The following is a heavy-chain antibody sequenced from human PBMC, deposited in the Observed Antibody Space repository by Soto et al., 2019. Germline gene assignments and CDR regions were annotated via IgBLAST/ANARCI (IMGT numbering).Heavy chain of an antibody. CDR1: GGSISSYY. D-gene: IGHD7-27*01. J-gene: IGHJ3*02. V-gene: IGHV4-59*01. CDR3: ARGLWGLAAEVSRIDAFDI. Sequence: PSETLSLTCTVSGGSISSYYWSWIRQPPGKGLEWIGYIYYSGSTNYNPSLKSRVTISVDTSKNQFSLKLSSVTAADTAVYYCARGLWGLAAEVSRIDAFDIWGQGTMVTVSS. CDR2: IYYSGST.